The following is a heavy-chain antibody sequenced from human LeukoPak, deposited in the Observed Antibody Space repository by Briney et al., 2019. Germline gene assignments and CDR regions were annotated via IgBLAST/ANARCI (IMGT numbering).Heavy chain of an antibody. V-gene: IGHV3-9*01. D-gene: IGHD2-15*01. CDR3: AKVSGPTPIVYFDY. CDR1: GFTFDDYA. J-gene: IGHJ4*02. Sequence: GRSLRLSCAASGFTFDDYAMHWVRQAPGKGLEWASGISWNSGSIGYADSVKGRFTISRDNAKNSLYLQMNSLRAEDTALYYCAKVSGPTPIVYFDYWGQGTLVTVSS. CDR2: ISWNSGSI.